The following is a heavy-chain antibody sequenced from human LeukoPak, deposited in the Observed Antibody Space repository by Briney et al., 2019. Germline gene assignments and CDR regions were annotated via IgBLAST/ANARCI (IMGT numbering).Heavy chain of an antibody. V-gene: IGHV3-7*01. Sequence: GGSLRLSCAASGFTFSSYWRSWVRQAPGKGLEWVANIKQDGSEKYYVDSVKGRFTISRDNAKNTVYLQMNTLRVEDTAVYYCTRDLLDYDVSTGLHHYYMDVWGQGTTVTVSS. CDR2: IKQDGSEK. J-gene: IGHJ6*02. CDR1: GFTFSSYW. CDR3: TRDLLDYDVSTGLHHYYMDV. D-gene: IGHD3-9*01.